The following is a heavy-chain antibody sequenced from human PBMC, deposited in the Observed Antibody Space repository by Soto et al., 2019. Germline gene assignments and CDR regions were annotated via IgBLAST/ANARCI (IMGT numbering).Heavy chain of an antibody. J-gene: IGHJ4*02. CDR3: ARAGGLGAVAADY. V-gene: IGHV4-30-2*01. CDR2: IYHSGST. CDR1: GGSISSGGYS. D-gene: IGHD6-19*01. Sequence: QLQLQESGSGLVKPSQTLSLTCAVSGGSISSGGYSWSWIRQPPGKGLEWIGYIYHSGSTCYNPSLRSRVTISVDRSNNQFSLKLSSVIAADTAVYYCARAGGLGAVAADYWGQGTLVTVAS.